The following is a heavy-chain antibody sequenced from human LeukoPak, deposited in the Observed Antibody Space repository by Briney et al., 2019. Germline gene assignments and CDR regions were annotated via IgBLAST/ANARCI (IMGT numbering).Heavy chain of an antibody. Sequence: GGSLRLSCAASGFTFSSYVMSWVRQAPGKGLEWVSSISGSGGSTYYADSVKGRFTISRDNSKNTLYLQMNSLRAEDTAVYYCARDLATRQRTGLYDSWGQGALVTVSS. D-gene: IGHD3-16*02. J-gene: IGHJ4*02. CDR3: ARDLATRQRTGLYDS. CDR1: GFTFSSYV. CDR2: ISGSGGST. V-gene: IGHV3-23*01.